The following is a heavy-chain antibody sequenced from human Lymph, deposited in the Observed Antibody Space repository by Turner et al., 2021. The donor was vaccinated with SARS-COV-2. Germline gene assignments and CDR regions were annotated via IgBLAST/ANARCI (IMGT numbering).Heavy chain of an antibody. D-gene: IGHD3-3*01. V-gene: IGHV3-53*01. CDR1: GFTVSYNY. Sequence: EVQLVESGGGLIQPGGSLRLSCAASGFTVSYNYMTWVRQVPGKGLEWVSVIYSGGSTYYADSVKGRFTISRDSSKNTLYLQMNSLRAEDTAVYYCARDLMEVGGMDVWGQGTTVTVSS. CDR2: IYSGGST. CDR3: ARDLMEVGGMDV. J-gene: IGHJ6*02.